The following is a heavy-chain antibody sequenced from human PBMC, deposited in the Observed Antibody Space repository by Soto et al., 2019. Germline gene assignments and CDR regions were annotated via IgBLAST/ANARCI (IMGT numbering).Heavy chain of an antibody. CDR1: GFPFNKAW. J-gene: IGHJ4*02. D-gene: IGHD6-19*01. V-gene: IGHV3-15*01. CDR3: TTDPGSGPDY. CDR2: IKSEEDGRTT. Sequence: GVLRLSCAASGFPFNKAWMSWVRQAPGKGLEWVGRIKSEEDGRTTDYGAPAQGRFIISRDDSKNTLYLQMNSLKTEDTAVYYCTTDPGSGPDYWGQGTLVTVSS.